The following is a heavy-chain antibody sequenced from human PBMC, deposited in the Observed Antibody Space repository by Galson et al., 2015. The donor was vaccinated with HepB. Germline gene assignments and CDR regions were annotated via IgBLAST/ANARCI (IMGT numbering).Heavy chain of an antibody. CDR1: GFSLSTSGVG. CDR3: AHPRWRHSSGCHYYFDY. CDR2: IYWDDDK. D-gene: IGHD3-22*01. V-gene: IGHV2-5*02. Sequence: ALVKPTQTLTLTCTFSGFSLSTSGVGVGWIRQPPGKALEWLALIYWDDDKRYSPSLKSRLTITKDTSKNQVVLTMTNMDPVDTATYYCAHPRWRHSSGCHYYFDYWGQGTLVTVSS. J-gene: IGHJ4*02.